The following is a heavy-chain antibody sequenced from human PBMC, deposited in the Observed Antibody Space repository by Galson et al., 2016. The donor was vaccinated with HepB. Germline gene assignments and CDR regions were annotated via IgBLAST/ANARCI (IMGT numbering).Heavy chain of an antibody. CDR2: ARRKPDGWTA. CDR3: AREIGDGRTLRGMDV. J-gene: IGHJ6*02. CDR1: GFSVGEYA. V-gene: IGHV3-49*04. Sequence: SLRLSCAASGFSVGEYAMGWVRQAPGKGLEWVGLARRKPDGWTADYAASVKGRFSISRDAFRNIAYLQMNSLETEDTAVYYCAREIGDGRTLRGMDVWGQGTTVTVSS. D-gene: IGHD5-24*01.